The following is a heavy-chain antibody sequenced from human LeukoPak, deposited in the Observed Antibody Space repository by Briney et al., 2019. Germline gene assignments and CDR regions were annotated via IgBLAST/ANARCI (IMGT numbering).Heavy chain of an antibody. CDR3: ARGDPLGNY. CDR2: INSDGGNT. Sequence: GGSLRLSCSASGFTFRTSWMHWVRQGPGKGLLWVAHINSDGGNTAYADSVKGRFTISSDNAKSTLYLQMNSLRSEDTAVYYCARGDPLGNYWGQGTLVTVSS. D-gene: IGHD7-27*01. CDR1: GFTFRTSW. J-gene: IGHJ4*02. V-gene: IGHV3-74*01.